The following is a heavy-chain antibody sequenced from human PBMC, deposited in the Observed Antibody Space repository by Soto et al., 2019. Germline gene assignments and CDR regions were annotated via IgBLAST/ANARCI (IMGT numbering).Heavy chain of an antibody. CDR2: INHSGNT. J-gene: IGHJ4*02. Sequence: SETLSLTXAVYGKSLSGYYWSWIRQPPGKALEWIGEINHSGNTNYNPSLKSRVTISVDTSKNQLFLNLSSVTAADTAMYYCARHHVRGRTIAGAAEFWGQGTLVTVSS. CDR3: ARHHVRGRTIAGAAEF. CDR1: GKSLSGYY. V-gene: IGHV4-34*01. D-gene: IGHD1-26*01.